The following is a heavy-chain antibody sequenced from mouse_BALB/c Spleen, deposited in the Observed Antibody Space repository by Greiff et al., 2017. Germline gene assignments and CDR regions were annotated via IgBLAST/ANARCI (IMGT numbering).Heavy chain of an antibody. CDR3: TRGGYDYDGIRYAMDY. Sequence: QVQLKQPGAELVRPGASVKLSCKASGYTFTSYWINWVKQRPGQGLEWIGNIYPSDSYTNYNQKFKDKATLTVDKSSSTAYMQLSSPTSEDSAVYYCTRGGYDYDGIRYAMDYWGQGTSVTVSS. CDR1: GYTFTSYW. CDR2: IYPSDSYT. V-gene: IGHV1-69*02. J-gene: IGHJ4*01. D-gene: IGHD2-4*01.